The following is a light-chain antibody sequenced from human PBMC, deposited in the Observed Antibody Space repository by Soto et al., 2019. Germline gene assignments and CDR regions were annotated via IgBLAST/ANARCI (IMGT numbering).Light chain of an antibody. CDR2: KAS. CDR3: QHYNSYSEA. CDR1: QTISSW. V-gene: IGKV1-5*03. Sequence: DIQMTQSPSTLSGSVGDRFTITCRASQTISSWLAWYQKKPGKAPKHLIYKASTLKSGVPSRFSGSGSGTEFTLTISILQPDDFATYYRQHYNSYSEAFGQGTKVELK. J-gene: IGKJ1*01.